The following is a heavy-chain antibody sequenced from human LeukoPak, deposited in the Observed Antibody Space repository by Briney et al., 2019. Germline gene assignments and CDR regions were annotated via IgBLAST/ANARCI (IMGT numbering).Heavy chain of an antibody. V-gene: IGHV3-33*01. CDR3: ARNSGSYFSNWFDP. D-gene: IGHD1-26*01. J-gene: IGHJ5*02. CDR1: GFTFSSYG. Sequence: PGGSLRLSCAASGFTFSSYGMHWVRQAPGKGLEWVAVIWYDGSNKYYADSVKGRFTISRDNSKNTLYLQMNSLRAEDTAVYYCARNSGSYFSNWFDPWGQGTLVTVSS. CDR2: IWYDGSNK.